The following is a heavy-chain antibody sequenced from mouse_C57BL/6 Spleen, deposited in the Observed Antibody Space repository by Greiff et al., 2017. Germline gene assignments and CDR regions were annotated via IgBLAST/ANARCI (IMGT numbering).Heavy chain of an antibody. J-gene: IGHJ2*01. CDR1: GYSITSGYY. D-gene: IGHD2-3*01. V-gene: IGHV3-6*01. CDR3: ARERDGYYHFDY. Sequence: EVQLVESGPGLVKPSQSLSLTCSVTGYSITSGYYWNWIRQFPGNKLEWMGYISYDGSNNYNPSLKNRISITRDTSKNQFFLKLNSVTTEDTATYYCARERDGYYHFDYWGQGTTLTVSS. CDR2: ISYDGSN.